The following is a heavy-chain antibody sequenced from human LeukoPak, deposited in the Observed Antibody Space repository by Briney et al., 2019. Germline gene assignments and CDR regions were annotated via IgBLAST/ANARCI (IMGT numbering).Heavy chain of an antibody. CDR1: GFTVSSNY. J-gene: IGHJ5*02. CDR3: ARPTKEGSSWYWWFDP. Sequence: GGSLRLSCAASGFTVSSNYMSWVRQAPGKGLEWVSVIYSGGSTYYADSVKGRFTISRDNSKNTLYLQMNSLRAEDTAVYYCARPTKEGSSWYWWFDPWGQGTLVTVSS. D-gene: IGHD6-13*01. CDR2: IYSGGST. V-gene: IGHV3-66*02.